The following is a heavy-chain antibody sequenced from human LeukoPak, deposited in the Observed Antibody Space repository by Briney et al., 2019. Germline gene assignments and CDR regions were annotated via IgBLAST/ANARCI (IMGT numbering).Heavy chain of an antibody. CDR3: ARGGDLRRLYYMDV. Sequence: SETLSLTCTVSGGSISSGSYYWSWIRQPAGKGLEWIGRIYTSGSTNYNPSLKSRVTIPVDTSKNQFSLKLSSVTAADTAVYYCARGGDLRRLYYMDVWGKGTTVTISS. CDR1: GGSISSGSYY. J-gene: IGHJ6*03. V-gene: IGHV4-61*02. CDR2: IYTSGST. D-gene: IGHD3-10*01.